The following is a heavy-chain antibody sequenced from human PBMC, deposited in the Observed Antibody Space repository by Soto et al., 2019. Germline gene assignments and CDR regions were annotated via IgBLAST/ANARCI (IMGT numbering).Heavy chain of an antibody. CDR2: LYGSGRGI. CDR1: GFTFSSYA. D-gene: IGHD4-17*01. J-gene: IGHJ5*02. V-gene: IGHV3-23*01. CDR3: AKDAVAGDGVWIAHA. Sequence: PGGSLRLSCAASGFTFSSYAMIWIRQVPGQGLEWVSGLYGSGRGIHYADSVKGRFTISRDNSAYAVYLQMNNLRVEDTAVYYCAKDAVAGDGVWIAHAWGRGTAVTVSS.